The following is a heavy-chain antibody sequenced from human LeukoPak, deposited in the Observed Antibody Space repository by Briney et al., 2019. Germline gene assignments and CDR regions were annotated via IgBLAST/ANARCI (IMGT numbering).Heavy chain of an antibody. CDR3: ARVSSSWYRGAFDI. CDR2: ISSSGSNI. J-gene: IGHJ3*02. V-gene: IGHV3-48*03. Sequence: PGGSLRLSCAASGFTFSSYEMNWVRQAPGKGLEWVSYISSSGSNIYYADSVKGRFTISRDNAKNSLYLQMNSLRAEDTAVYYCARVSSSWYRGAFDIWGQGTMVTVSS. D-gene: IGHD6-13*01. CDR1: GFTFSSYE.